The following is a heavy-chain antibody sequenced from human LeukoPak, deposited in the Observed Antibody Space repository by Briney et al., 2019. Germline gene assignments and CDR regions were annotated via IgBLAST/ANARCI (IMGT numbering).Heavy chain of an antibody. D-gene: IGHD5-24*01. CDR1: GGSFSGYH. V-gene: IGHV4-34*01. CDR2: INHSGST. J-gene: IGHJ4*02. Sequence: SETLSLTCAVYGGSFSGYHWSWIRQPPGKGLEWIGEINHSGSTNYNPSLKSRVTISVDTSKNQFSLKLSSVTAADTAVYYCARGVRRWLQYWGQGTLVTVSS. CDR3: ARGVRRWLQY.